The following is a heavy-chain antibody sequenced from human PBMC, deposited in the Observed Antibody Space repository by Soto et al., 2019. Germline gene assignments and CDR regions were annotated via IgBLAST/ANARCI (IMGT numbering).Heavy chain of an antibody. CDR2: INPNSGGT. V-gene: IGHV1-2*04. CDR1: GYTFTGYY. D-gene: IGHD6-13*01. CDR3: ARSVAAAGIDYYGMDV. J-gene: IGHJ6*02. Sequence: QVQLVQSGAEVKKPGASVKVSCKASGYTFTGYYMHWVRQAPGQGLEWMGWINPNSGGTNYAQKFQGWVTMTRDTSISTANMELSRLRSDDTAVYYCARSVAAAGIDYYGMDVWGQGTTVTVSS.